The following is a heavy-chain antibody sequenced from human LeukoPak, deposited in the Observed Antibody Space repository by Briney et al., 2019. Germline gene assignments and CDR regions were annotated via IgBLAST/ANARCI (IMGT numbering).Heavy chain of an antibody. CDR3: ARDSSEVVTDISYYYYYMDV. V-gene: IGHV1-46*01. D-gene: IGHD2-21*02. Sequence: GASVKVSCKASGYTFTSYYMHWVRQAPGQGLEWMGIINPSGGSTSYAQKFQGRVTMTRDMSTSTVYMELSSLRSEDTAVYYCARDSSEVVTDISYYYYYMDVWGKGTTVTVSS. CDR2: INPSGGST. J-gene: IGHJ6*03. CDR1: GYTFTSYY.